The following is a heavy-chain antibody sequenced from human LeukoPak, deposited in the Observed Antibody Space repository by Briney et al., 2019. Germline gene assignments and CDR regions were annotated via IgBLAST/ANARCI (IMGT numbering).Heavy chain of an antibody. V-gene: IGHV3-30*18. CDR3: AKPDYYDSSGYYLRFFDH. CDR2: ISYDGSNK. J-gene: IGHJ4*02. CDR1: GFTFSSYG. Sequence: GGSLRLSCAASGFTFSSYGMHWVRHAPGKGLEWVAVISYDGSNKYYADSVKGRFSISRDNSKSTLYLQMSSLRAEDTAVYYCAKPDYYDSSGYYLRFFDHWGQGTLVTVSS. D-gene: IGHD3-22*01.